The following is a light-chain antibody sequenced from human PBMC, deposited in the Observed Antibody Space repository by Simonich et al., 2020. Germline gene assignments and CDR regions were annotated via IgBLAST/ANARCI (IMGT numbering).Light chain of an antibody. Sequence: EIVMTQSPATLSVSPGERATLSCRASQSVSSNLAWYQQKPGQAPRLLIYGASTRATGIPARFSGSGSGTDFTLTISILQAEDVAVYYCQQYGSSPFTFGPGTKVDIK. CDR2: GAS. J-gene: IGKJ3*01. CDR1: QSVSSN. CDR3: QQYGSSPFT. V-gene: IGKV3-15*01.